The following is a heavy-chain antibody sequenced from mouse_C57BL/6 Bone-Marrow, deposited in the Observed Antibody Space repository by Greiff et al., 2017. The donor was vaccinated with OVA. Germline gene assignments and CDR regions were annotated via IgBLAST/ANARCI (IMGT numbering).Heavy chain of an antibody. D-gene: IGHD2-12*01. CDR1: GYTFTDYE. CDR3: TRSYINDGDFDY. V-gene: IGHV1-15*01. Sequence: VQLQESGAELVRPGASVTLSCQASGYTFTDYEMNWVKQTPVHGLEWIGDIDPETGGTAYNQKFKGKAILTADKSSSTAYMELHIQTSEDSAVYYGTRSYINDGDFDYWGQGTTLTVSS. CDR2: IDPETGGT. J-gene: IGHJ2*01.